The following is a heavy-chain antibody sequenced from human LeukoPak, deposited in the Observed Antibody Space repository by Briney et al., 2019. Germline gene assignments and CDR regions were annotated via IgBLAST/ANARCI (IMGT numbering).Heavy chain of an antibody. D-gene: IGHD6-19*01. Sequence: GGSLRLSCAASGFTFSSYSMNWVRQAPGKGLEWVSGINWNGGSTGYADSVKGRFTISRDNAKNSLYLQMNSLRAEDTALYYCAREGPGLGGWYYNYYYMDVWGKGTTVTVSS. V-gene: IGHV3-20*04. CDR3: AREGPGLGGWYYNYYYMDV. CDR1: GFTFSSYS. J-gene: IGHJ6*03. CDR2: INWNGGST.